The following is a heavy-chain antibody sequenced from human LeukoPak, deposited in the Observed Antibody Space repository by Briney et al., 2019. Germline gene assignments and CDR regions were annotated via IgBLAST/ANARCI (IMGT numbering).Heavy chain of an antibody. V-gene: IGHV3-20*04. Sequence: GGSLSLSCAASGFSFEDYGMSWVRQAPGKGLEWVSGINWSGGSTFYADSMKGRFTISRDNAKKYLYLQVNSLRAEDTALYYCARAGGLWYAEAYFDYWGQGTLVTVSS. J-gene: IGHJ4*02. CDR3: ARAGGLWYAEAYFDY. CDR1: GFSFEDYG. D-gene: IGHD6-13*01. CDR2: INWSGGST.